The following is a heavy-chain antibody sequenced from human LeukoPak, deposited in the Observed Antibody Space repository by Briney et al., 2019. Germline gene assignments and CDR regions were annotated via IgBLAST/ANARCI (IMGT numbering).Heavy chain of an antibody. Sequence: GGSLRLSCVVSGIPFSDYYMNWIRLAPGKGLEWISYISASSSYTDYADSVKGRFTISRDNAKNTLYLQMNSLGGEDTAVYYCAAGTAADFWGQGTLVSVSS. V-gene: IGHV3-11*03. D-gene: IGHD6-13*01. CDR2: ISASSSYT. J-gene: IGHJ4*02. CDR3: AAGTAADF. CDR1: GIPFSDYY.